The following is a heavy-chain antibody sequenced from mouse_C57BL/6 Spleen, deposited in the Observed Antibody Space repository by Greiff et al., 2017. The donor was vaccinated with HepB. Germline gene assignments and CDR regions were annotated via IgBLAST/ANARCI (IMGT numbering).Heavy chain of an antibody. D-gene: IGHD1-1*01. J-gene: IGHJ3*01. CDR2: IDPENGDT. CDR3: TPYGTPFAY. Sequence: EVQLVESGAELVRPGASVKLSCTASGFNIKDDYMHWVKQRPEQGLEWIGWIDPENGDTEYASKFQGKATITADTSSNTAYLQLSSLTSEDTAVYYCTPYGTPFAYWGQGTLVTVSA. CDR1: GFNIKDDY. V-gene: IGHV14-4*01.